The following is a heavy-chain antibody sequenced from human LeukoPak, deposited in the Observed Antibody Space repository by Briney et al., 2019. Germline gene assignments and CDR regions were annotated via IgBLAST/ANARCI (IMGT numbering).Heavy chain of an antibody. CDR2: ISGDGGST. J-gene: IGHJ5*02. CDR1: GFTFDDYA. D-gene: IGHD3-3*01. Sequence: GGSLRLSCAVSGFTFDDYAVHWVRQAPGKGLEWVSLISGDGGSTYYADSVKGRFTISRDNSKNSLYLQMYSLRTEDTALYYCAKDMERYYDFWSGYYNGFDPWGQGTLVTVSS. CDR3: AKDMERYYDFWSGYYNGFDP. V-gene: IGHV3-43*02.